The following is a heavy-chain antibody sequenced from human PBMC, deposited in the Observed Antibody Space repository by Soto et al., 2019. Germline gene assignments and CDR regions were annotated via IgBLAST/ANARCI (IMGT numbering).Heavy chain of an antibody. J-gene: IGHJ4*02. Sequence: ASVKVSCKASGGTFSSYAISWVRQAPGQGLEWMGGIIPIFGTANYAQKFQGRVTITADESTSTAYMELSSLRSEDTAVYYCASGNPGGYKGTTYYFDYWGQGTLVTVSS. CDR1: GGTFSSYA. V-gene: IGHV1-69*13. CDR2: IIPIFGTA. CDR3: ASGNPGGYKGTTYYFDY. D-gene: IGHD5-12*01.